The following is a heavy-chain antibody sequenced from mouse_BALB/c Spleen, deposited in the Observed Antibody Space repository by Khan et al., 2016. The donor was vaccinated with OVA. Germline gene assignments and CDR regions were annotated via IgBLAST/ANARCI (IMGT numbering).Heavy chain of an antibody. CDR1: GFSLTTYG. CDR2: IWAGGST. Sequence: QVQLKQSGPGLVAPSQSLSITCTVSGFSLTTYGVNWVRQPPGKGLEWLGVIWAGGSTNYNSALMSRLSISKDKSKSQVFLRMNSLQTDDTAVYYCANIFYGKRYDAMDYRGQGTSVTVSA. CDR3: ANIFYGKRYDAMDY. J-gene: IGHJ4*01. V-gene: IGHV2-9*02. D-gene: IGHD2-1*01.